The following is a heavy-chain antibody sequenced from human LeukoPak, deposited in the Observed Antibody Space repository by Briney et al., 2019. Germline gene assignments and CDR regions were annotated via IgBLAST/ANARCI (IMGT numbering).Heavy chain of an antibody. J-gene: IGHJ5*02. Sequence: SETLSLTCAVSGGSISSGGYSWSWIRQPPGKGLEWIGYIYHSGSTYCNPSLKSRVTISVDRSKNQFSLKLSSVTAADTAVYYCARGLVGATTWFDPWGQGTLVTVSS. D-gene: IGHD1-26*01. CDR1: GGSISSGGYS. V-gene: IGHV4-30-2*01. CDR3: ARGLVGATTWFDP. CDR2: IYHSGST.